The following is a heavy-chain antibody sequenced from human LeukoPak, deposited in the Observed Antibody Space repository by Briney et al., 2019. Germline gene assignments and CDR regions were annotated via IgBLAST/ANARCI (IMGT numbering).Heavy chain of an antibody. J-gene: IGHJ3*02. CDR3: ATREITMIVVVSGTGKAFDI. V-gene: IGHV1-69*04. D-gene: IGHD3-22*01. CDR1: GGTFSSYA. Sequence: SVKVSCKASGGTFSSYAISWVRQAPGQGLEWVGRIIPILGIANYAQKFQGRVTMTEDTSTGTAYVELSSLRSEDTAVYYCATREITMIVVVSGTGKAFDIWGQGTMVTVSS. CDR2: IIPILGIA.